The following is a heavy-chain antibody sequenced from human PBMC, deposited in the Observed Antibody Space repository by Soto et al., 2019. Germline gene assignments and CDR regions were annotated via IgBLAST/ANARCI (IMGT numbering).Heavy chain of an antibody. D-gene: IGHD6-13*01. V-gene: IGHV3-30*18. CDR2: ISYDGSNK. J-gene: IGHJ4*02. Sequence: QVQLVESGGGVVQPGRSLRLSCAASGFTFSSYGMHWVRQAPGKGLEXVAVISYDGSNKYYADSVKGRFTISRDNSKNTLYLQMNSLRAEDTAVYYCAKDIGTSSWYWSATLDYWGQGTLVTVYS. CDR1: GFTFSSYG. CDR3: AKDIGTSSWYWSATLDY.